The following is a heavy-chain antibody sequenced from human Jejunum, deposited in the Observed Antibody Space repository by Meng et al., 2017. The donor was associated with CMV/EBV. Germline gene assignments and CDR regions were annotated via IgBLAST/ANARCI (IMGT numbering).Heavy chain of an antibody. CDR3: AREPYCSSTSCSRAFGP. CDR2: ISGDGSST. V-gene: IGHV3-74*01. D-gene: IGHD2-2*01. CDR1: FSNSW. Sequence: FSNSWLHWVRQTPKGLEWVSRISGDGSSTAYADSVEGRFTISRDNAENTLFLQMDSLGAEDTAVYYCAREPYCSSTSCSRAFGPWGRGTLVTVSS. J-gene: IGHJ5*02.